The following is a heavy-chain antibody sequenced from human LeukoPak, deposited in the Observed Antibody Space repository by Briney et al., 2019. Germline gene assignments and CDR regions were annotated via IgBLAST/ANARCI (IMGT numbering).Heavy chain of an antibody. Sequence: ASVKVSCKASGGTFSSYAISWVRQAPGQGLEWMGRIIPILGIANYAQKFQGRVTITADKSTSTAYMELSSLRSEDTAVYYCARDRNDWDAFDIWGQGTMVTVSS. J-gene: IGHJ3*02. CDR2: IIPILGIA. CDR3: ARDRNDWDAFDI. D-gene: IGHD1-1*01. CDR1: GGTFSSYA. V-gene: IGHV1-69*04.